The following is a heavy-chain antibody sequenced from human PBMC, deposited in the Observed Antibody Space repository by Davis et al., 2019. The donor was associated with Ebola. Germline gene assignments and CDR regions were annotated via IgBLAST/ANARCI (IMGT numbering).Heavy chain of an antibody. Sequence: MPSETLSLTCAVYGGSFSGYYWSWIRQPPGKGLEWIGEINHSGSTNYNPSLKSRVTISVDTSKNQFSLKLSSVTAADTAVYYCARGIGRSWYDLDYWGQGTLVTVSS. CDR1: GGSFSGYY. J-gene: IGHJ4*02. V-gene: IGHV4-34*01. D-gene: IGHD6-13*01. CDR2: INHSGST. CDR3: ARGIGRSWYDLDY.